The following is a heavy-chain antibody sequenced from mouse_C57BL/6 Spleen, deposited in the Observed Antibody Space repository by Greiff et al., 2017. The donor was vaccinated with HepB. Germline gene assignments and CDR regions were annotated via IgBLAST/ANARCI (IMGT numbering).Heavy chain of an antibody. CDR3: ARWDTTVGFAY. CDR2: IHPNSGST. V-gene: IGHV1-64*01. J-gene: IGHJ3*01. CDR1: GYTFTSYW. Sequence: QVQLQQPGAELVKPGASVKLSCKASGYTFTSYWMHWVKQRPGQGLEWIGMIHPNSGSTDYDEKFKSKATLTVDKSSSTAYMQLSSLTSEAAAVYDCARWDTTVGFAYWGQGTLVTVSA. D-gene: IGHD1-1*01.